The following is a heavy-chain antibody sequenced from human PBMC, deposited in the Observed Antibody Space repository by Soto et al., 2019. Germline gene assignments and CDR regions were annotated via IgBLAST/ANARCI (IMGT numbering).Heavy chain of an antibody. J-gene: IGHJ6*02. CDR3: ARDGSGYRSRASPMDV. CDR1: GDTFSSYA. Sequence: QVQLVQSGAEVKKPGSSVKVSCKASGDTFSSYAISWVRQAPGQGLEWMGGIIPIFGTANYAQKFQGRVTITAYESTSTAYMELSSLRSEDTAGYYCARDGSGYRSRASPMDVWGQGTTVTVSS. V-gene: IGHV1-69*01. D-gene: IGHD3-22*01. CDR2: IIPIFGTA.